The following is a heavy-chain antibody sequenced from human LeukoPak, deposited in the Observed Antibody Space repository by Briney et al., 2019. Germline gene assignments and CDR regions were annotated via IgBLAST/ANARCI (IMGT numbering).Heavy chain of an antibody. CDR1: GDSISTSTYY. Sequence: SETLSLTCTVSGDSISTSTYYWGWIRQSPGKGLEWIGSIHYSGNTYSNPSLKSRVTISVDTSKNQFPLKVRSVTAADTAVYYCARQWDYWGQGTLVTVSS. J-gene: IGHJ4*02. V-gene: IGHV4-39*01. CDR3: ARQWDY. CDR2: IHYSGNT.